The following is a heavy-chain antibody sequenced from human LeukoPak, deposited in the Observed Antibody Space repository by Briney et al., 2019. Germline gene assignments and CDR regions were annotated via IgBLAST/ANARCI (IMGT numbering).Heavy chain of an antibody. J-gene: IGHJ4*02. CDR1: GFTFSSYA. CDR3: ATSRGELDY. V-gene: IGHV3-23*01. D-gene: IGHD3-16*01. CDR2: ISGSGGST. Sequence: PGGSLRLSCAASGFTFSSYAMSWVRQAPGKGLEWVSAISGSGGSTYYADSVKGRFAISRGNSKNTLYLQMNSLRAEDTAVYYCATSRGELDYWGQGTLVTVSS.